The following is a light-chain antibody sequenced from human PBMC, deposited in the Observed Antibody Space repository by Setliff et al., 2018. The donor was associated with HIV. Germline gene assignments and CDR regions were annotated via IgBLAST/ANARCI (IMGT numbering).Light chain of an antibody. Sequence: QSALTQPASVSGSPGQSITISCTGSRSDVGNTLSVSWYQQNVGEVPKLLIYEVDRRPSGISHRFSGSKSANTAPLTISGLQVEDEADYYCCSYGSGDIWVFGGGTKVTV. CDR2: EVD. CDR1: RSDVGNTLS. CDR3: CSYGSGDIWV. J-gene: IGLJ3*02. V-gene: IGLV2-23*02.